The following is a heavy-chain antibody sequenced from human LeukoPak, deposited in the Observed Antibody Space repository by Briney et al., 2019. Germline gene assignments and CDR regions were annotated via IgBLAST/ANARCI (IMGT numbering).Heavy chain of an antibody. D-gene: IGHD3-3*01. CDR1: GDSISSADYY. V-gene: IGHV4-30-4*08. Sequence: PSETLSLTCTVSGDSISSADYYWTWIRQTPGKGLGWIGYIFHSGITHYNPSLKSRLSMSVDTSKKQFSLKLTSATASDTAIYYCVRESKGVFGGVTLSWFDPWGQGVLVTVSS. CDR2: IFHSGIT. J-gene: IGHJ5*01. CDR3: VRESKGVFGGVTLSWFDP.